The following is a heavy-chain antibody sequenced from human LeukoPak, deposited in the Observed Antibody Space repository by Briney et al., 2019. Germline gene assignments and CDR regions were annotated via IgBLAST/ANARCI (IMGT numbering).Heavy chain of an antibody. V-gene: IGHV1-2*02. D-gene: IGHD3-3*01. CDR1: GYTFTGYY. CDR3: ARGNYDFWSGYAPPYYYYYYMDV. Sequence: ASVKVSCKASGYTFTGYYMHWVRQAPGQGLEWMGWINPNGGGTNCAQKFQGRVTMTRDTSISTAYMELSRLRSDDTAVYYCARGNYDFWSGYAPPYYYYYYMDVWGKGTTVTVSS. J-gene: IGHJ6*03. CDR2: INPNGGGT.